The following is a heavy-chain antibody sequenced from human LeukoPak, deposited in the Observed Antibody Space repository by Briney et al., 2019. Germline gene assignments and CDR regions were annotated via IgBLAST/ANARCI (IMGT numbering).Heavy chain of an antibody. Sequence: GGSLRLSCAASGFTFSTYSMNWVCQAPGRGLEWVSSISTSSNYIYYADSVKGRFTISRDNAKNSLYLQMNSLRAEDTAVYYCARDSDYGDYEGYYYYMDVWGKGTTVAVSS. CDR3: ARDSDYGDYEGYYYYMDV. J-gene: IGHJ6*03. D-gene: IGHD4-17*01. CDR2: ISTSSNYI. V-gene: IGHV3-21*01. CDR1: GFTFSTYS.